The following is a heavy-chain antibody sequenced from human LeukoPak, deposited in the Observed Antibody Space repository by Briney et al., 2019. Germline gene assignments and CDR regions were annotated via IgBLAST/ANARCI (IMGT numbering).Heavy chain of an antibody. V-gene: IGHV1-2*02. CDR1: GYTLTDHH. J-gene: IGHJ4*02. CDR2: IRSNNGGV. D-gene: IGHD5-18*01. CDR3: ARDPVDGYSLCDY. Sequence: ASVKVSCKASGYTLTDHHVNWVRQPPGQGLEWMGWIRSNNGGVKYAQEFQGRVTMTRDTSINTAYMELSRLSSDDTAIYYCARDPVDGYSLCDYWGQGTLVTVSS.